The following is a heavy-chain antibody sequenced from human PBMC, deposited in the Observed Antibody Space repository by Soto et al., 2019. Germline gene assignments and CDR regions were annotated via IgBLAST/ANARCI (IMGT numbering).Heavy chain of an antibody. CDR2: IVVGSGNT. J-gene: IGHJ6*02. D-gene: IGHD3-22*01. CDR1: GFTFTSSA. CDR3: AAESYYYDSSGYYRYYYYYGMDV. Sequence: SVKVSCKASGFTFTSSAVQWVRQARGQRLEWIGWIVVGSGNTNYAQKFQERVTFTRDMSTSTAYMELSSLRSEDTAVYYCAAESYYYDSSGYYRYYYYYGMDVWGQGTTVTVSS. V-gene: IGHV1-58*01.